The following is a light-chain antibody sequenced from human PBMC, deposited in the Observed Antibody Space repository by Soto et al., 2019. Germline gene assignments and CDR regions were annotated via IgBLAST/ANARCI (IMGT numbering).Light chain of an antibody. Sequence: DIPMTQFPASLSASVGDRVTITCRASQSISNFLNWFQQKPGKAPNLLIYAASKLRSGVPSRFSGSGSGTDFTLTISSLQPEDFATYYCQQSYTTPPWTFGQGTKMEIK. J-gene: IGKJ1*01. CDR1: QSISNF. V-gene: IGKV1-39*01. CDR2: AAS. CDR3: QQSYTTPPWT.